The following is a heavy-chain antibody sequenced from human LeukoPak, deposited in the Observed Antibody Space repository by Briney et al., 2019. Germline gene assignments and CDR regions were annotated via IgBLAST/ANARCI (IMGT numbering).Heavy chain of an antibody. J-gene: IGHJ4*02. CDR3: ARESTRYCSGGSCYSSSSFDY. V-gene: IGHV3-7*01. CDR1: GFTFRSYW. Sequence: GGSLRLSCAASGFTFRSYWMSWVRQAPGKGLEWVANINHYGSEKYYVDSVKGRFTVSRDNAKNSLYLQMNSLRVEHTAVYYCARESTRYCSGGSCYSSSSFDYWGQGTLVTVSS. D-gene: IGHD2-15*01. CDR2: INHYGSEK.